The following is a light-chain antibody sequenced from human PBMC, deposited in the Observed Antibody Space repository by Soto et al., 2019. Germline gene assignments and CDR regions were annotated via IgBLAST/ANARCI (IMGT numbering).Light chain of an antibody. V-gene: IGLV1-51*02. CDR3: GAWDSSLVWV. CDR1: SSNIGNNY. Sequence: QSVLTQPPSVSAAPGQKVTISCSGSSSNIGNNYVSWYQQLPGTAPKLLIYENNKRPSGIPDRFSGSKSGTSATLDITGLQTGDEANYYCGAWDSSLVWVFGGGTKVTVL. J-gene: IGLJ3*02. CDR2: ENN.